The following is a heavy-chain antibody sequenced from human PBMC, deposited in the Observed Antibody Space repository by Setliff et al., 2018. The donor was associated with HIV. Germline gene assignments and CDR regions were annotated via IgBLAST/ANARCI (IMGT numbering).Heavy chain of an antibody. V-gene: IGHV4-59*08. CDR2: IYFTGST. J-gene: IGHJ4*02. CDR1: GGSISSHY. Sequence: SETLSLTCTVSGGSISSHYWSWIRQPPGKGLEWIGYIYFTGSTNYNPSLKSRVTISVDTSKNQFSLRLSSVTAADTAAYFCARVSTDYVWGSFLSSGPYYFDFWGQGALVTVSS. D-gene: IGHD3-16*01. CDR3: ARVSTDYVWGSFLSSGPYYFDF.